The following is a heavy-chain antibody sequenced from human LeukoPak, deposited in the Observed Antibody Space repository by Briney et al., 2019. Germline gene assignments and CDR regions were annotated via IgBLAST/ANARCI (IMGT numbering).Heavy chain of an antibody. CDR3: ARAGGLPRDDAFET. V-gene: IGHV4-59*01. Sequence: PSETLSLTCTVSGGSISTFHWHWVRQPPGRGLESIGFVYYTGSTNYNPSLKRRVTMSVDTTRNQFSLNLRSVTAADSAVYYCARAGGLPRDDAFETWGQGTVVTVSS. CDR1: GGSISTFH. CDR2: VYYTGST. J-gene: IGHJ3*02. D-gene: IGHD6-25*01.